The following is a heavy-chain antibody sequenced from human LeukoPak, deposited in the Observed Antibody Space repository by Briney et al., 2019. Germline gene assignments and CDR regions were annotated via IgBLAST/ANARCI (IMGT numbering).Heavy chain of an antibody. CDR3: ARGPGLSYDSSGYYYAH. V-gene: IGHV4-34*01. D-gene: IGHD3-22*01. CDR1: GGSFSGYY. Sequence: SETLSLTCAVYGGSFSGYYWSWIRQPPGKGLEWIGEINLSGSTNYNPSLKSRVTISVDTSKNQFSLKLSSVTAADTAVYYCARGPGLSYDSSGYYYAHWGQGTLVTVSS. CDR2: INLSGST. J-gene: IGHJ4*02.